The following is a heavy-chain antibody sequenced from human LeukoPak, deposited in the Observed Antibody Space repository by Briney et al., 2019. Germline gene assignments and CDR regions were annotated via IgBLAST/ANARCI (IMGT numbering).Heavy chain of an antibody. Sequence: GGSLRLSCAASGFTFSSSWMSWVRQAPGKGPEWVAYIKQDGSEKYYVESVEGRFTISRDNVKNSLYLQMNSLRGEDTAMYYCAQGGWYPDYCGQGTLVTVSS. CDR3: AQGGWYPDY. J-gene: IGHJ4*02. V-gene: IGHV3-7*01. D-gene: IGHD6-19*01. CDR1: GFTFSSSW. CDR2: IKQDGSEK.